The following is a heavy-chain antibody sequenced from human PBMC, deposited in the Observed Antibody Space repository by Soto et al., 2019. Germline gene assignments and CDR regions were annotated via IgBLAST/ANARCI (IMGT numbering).Heavy chain of an antibody. J-gene: IGHJ4*02. D-gene: IGHD6-6*01. CDR3: TKSSGGSSSVGMDY. CDR1: GFTFSHYG. CDR2: TWSGGRGE. Sequence: QVQLVESGGGVVQPGTSLRLSCAASGFTFSHYGIHWVRQAPGKGLEWVALTWSGGRGENYADSVKGRFTISRDNSKNTLSLQMTALRVEDSSVYYCTKSSGGSSSVGMDYWGPGTLVTVSS. V-gene: IGHV3-33*03.